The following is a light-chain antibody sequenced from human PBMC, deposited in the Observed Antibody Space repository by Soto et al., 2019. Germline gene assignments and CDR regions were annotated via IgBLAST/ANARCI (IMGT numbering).Light chain of an antibody. CDR2: EVS. CDR3: SSYTSNSTPV. V-gene: IGLV2-14*01. J-gene: IGLJ2*01. CDR1: SSDVGGYNF. Sequence: QSALTQPASVSGSPGQSITISCSGTSSDVGGYNFVSWYQQHPGKAPKLMIYEVSNRPSGVSNRFSGSKSGNTASLTISGLQAEDEADYYCSSYTSNSTPVFGGGTKVTVL.